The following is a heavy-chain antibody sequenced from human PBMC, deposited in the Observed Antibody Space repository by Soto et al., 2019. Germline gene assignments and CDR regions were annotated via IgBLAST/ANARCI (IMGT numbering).Heavy chain of an antibody. Sequence: ASVKVSCKASGYTFTGYYMHWVRQAPGQGLEWMGWINPNSGGTNYAQKFQGRVTMTRDTSISTAYMELSRLRSDDTAVYYCARTTQSDLGSSSSFDYWGQGTLVTVSS. D-gene: IGHD6-6*01. CDR3: ARTTQSDLGSSSSFDY. J-gene: IGHJ4*02. CDR2: INPNSGGT. V-gene: IGHV1-2*02. CDR1: GYTFTGYY.